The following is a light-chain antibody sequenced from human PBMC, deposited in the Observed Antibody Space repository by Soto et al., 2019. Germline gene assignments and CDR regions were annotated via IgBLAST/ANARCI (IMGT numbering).Light chain of an antibody. CDR1: SSNNGSNY. Sequence: QSVLTQPPSASGTPGQRVTISCSGSSSNNGSNYVYWYQQLPGTAPKLLIYRNNQRPSGVPDRFSRSKSGTSASLAISGLRSEDEADYYCAAWDDSLSGLFGGGTKLTVL. J-gene: IGLJ2*01. CDR3: AAWDDSLSGL. V-gene: IGLV1-47*01. CDR2: RNN.